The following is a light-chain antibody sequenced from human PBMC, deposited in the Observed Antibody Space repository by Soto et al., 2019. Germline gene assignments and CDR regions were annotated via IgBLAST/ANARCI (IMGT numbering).Light chain of an antibody. CDR3: QQYDNLPPGWT. V-gene: IGKV1-33*01. J-gene: IGKJ1*01. CDR2: DAS. Sequence: DIQMTQSPSSLSASVGDRVTITCQASQDISNYLNWYQQKPGKAPKLLIYDASNLETGVPSRFSGSVSGTDFTCAISSLQPEDIATYYCQQYDNLPPGWTFGQGTKVEIK. CDR1: QDISNY.